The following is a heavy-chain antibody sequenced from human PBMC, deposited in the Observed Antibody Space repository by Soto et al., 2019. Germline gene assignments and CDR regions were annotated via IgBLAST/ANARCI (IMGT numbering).Heavy chain of an antibody. V-gene: IGHV3-74*01. J-gene: IGHJ4*02. D-gene: IGHD5-18*01. CDR3: ARLPVDTVTSLDY. CDR2: INSDGSSI. CDR1: GFTFSRYW. Sequence: EVQLVESGGALVQPGGFLRLSCATSGFTFSRYWMHWVRQVPGKGLVWVSRINSDGSSISYSDSVKGRFTISRDNAKNTLYLQMNSLRVEDSAVYYCARLPVDTVTSLDYWCQGTLVTVSS.